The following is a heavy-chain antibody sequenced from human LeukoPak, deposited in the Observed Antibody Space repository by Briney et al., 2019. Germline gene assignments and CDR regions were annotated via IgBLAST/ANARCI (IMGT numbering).Heavy chain of an antibody. D-gene: IGHD3-3*01. J-gene: IGHJ4*02. Sequence: PSETLSLTCTVSGDSISSSSYYCGWIRQPPGKGLEWIGSIYYSGNTYYNPSLKSRVTISVDTSKNQFSLKLSSVTAADTAVYYCARGLGYFDFWSGYPLDYWGQGTLVTVSS. V-gene: IGHV4-39*01. CDR3: ARGLGYFDFWSGYPLDY. CDR2: IYYSGNT. CDR1: GDSISSSSYY.